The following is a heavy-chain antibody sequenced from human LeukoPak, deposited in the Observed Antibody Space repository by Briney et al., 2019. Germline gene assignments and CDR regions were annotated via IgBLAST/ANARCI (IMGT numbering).Heavy chain of an antibody. Sequence: SESLSLTCAVSGVPFSNYYWSWVRQSSRQGLEWIGEINHRGYTNYNPSLKSRVTMSIDTSKNQFSLKVTSVTAADAGVYYCTRAVAGHPDWGQGILVTVSS. D-gene: IGHD6-19*01. CDR2: INHRGYT. J-gene: IGHJ4*02. CDR1: GVPFSNYY. CDR3: TRAVAGHPD. V-gene: IGHV4-34*01.